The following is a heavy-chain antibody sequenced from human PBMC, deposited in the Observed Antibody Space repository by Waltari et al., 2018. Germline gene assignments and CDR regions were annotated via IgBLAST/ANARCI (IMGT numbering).Heavy chain of an antibody. CDR1: GGTFSSFA. CDR2: IIPILGIA. J-gene: IGHJ6*02. V-gene: IGHV1-69*09. Sequence: QVQLVQSGAEVKRPGSEVKVSCKAHGGTFSSFAITLVRRAPGQGLEWMGRIIPILGIANDAQKFQGRVTITADKSTSTAYMELSSLRSEDTAVYYCARSRAHPGYGMDVWGQGTTVTVSS. CDR3: ARSRAHPGYGMDV.